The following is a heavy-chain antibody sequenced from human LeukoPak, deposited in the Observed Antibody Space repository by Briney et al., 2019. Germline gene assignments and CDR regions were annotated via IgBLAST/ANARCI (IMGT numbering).Heavy chain of an antibody. CDR2: ISSSSSYI. D-gene: IGHD3-3*01. CDR1: GFTFSSYS. J-gene: IGHJ4*02. CDR3: ARVTYAEIDKGKTKNYDFWSGLSRVDY. Sequence: PGGSLRLSCAASGFTFSSYSMNWVRQAPGKGLEWVSSISSSSSYIYYADSVKGRFTISRDNAKNSLYLQMNSLRAEDTAVYYCARVTYAEIDKGKTKNYDFWSGLSRVDYWGQGTLVTVSS. V-gene: IGHV3-21*01.